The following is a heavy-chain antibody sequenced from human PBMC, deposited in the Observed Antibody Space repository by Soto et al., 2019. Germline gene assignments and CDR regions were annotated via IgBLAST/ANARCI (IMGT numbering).Heavy chain of an antibody. V-gene: IGHV1-69*04. Sequence: ASVKVSCKASGYTFTSYGISWVRQAPGQGLEWMGRIIPILGIANYAQKFQGRVTITADKSTSTAYMELSSLRSEDTAVYYCARDLDPVGGGGYYYYYYGMDVWGQGTTVTVS. CDR1: GYTFTSYG. D-gene: IGHD3-16*01. J-gene: IGHJ6*02. CDR2: IIPILGIA. CDR3: ARDLDPVGGGGYYYYYYGMDV.